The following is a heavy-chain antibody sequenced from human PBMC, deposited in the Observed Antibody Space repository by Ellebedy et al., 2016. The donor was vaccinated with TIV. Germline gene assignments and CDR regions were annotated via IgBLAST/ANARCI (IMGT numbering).Heavy chain of an antibody. V-gene: IGHV1-2*02. CDR2: INPKSGAI. CDR3: ARDQSTSSIYYFYGMDV. Sequence: AASVKVSCKASGYTFTDYQVHWVRQAPGQGLEWMVWINPKSGAINYAQKFRGRVTMTRDTSINTAYMELSRLRFDDTAEYYCARDQSTSSIYYFYGMDVWGRGTTVTVSS. J-gene: IGHJ6*02. CDR1: GYTFTDYQ. D-gene: IGHD6-13*01.